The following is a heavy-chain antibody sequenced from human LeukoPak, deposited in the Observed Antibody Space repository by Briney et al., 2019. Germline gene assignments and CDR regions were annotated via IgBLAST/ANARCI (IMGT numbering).Heavy chain of an antibody. V-gene: IGHV1-69*01. D-gene: IGHD5-12*01. CDR1: GGTFSSYA. CDR3: ARAITYYYYYYYMDV. J-gene: IGHJ6*03. CDR2: IIPIFGTA. Sequence: SVKVSCKASGGTFSSYAISWVRQAPGQGLEWMGGIIPIFGTANYAQKFQGRVTITADESTSTAYLELSSLRSEDTAVYYCARAITYYYYYYYMDVWGKGTTVTVSS.